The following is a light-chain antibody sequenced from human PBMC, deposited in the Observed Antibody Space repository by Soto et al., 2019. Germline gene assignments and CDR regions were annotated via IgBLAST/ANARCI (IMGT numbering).Light chain of an antibody. V-gene: IGKV1-9*01. CDR1: QGISSY. CDR3: QHLYSYPIT. CDR2: AAS. Sequence: IQLPQSPSSLSASVGARVTITCRASQGISSYLAWYQQKPGKAPKLLSYAASTLQSGVPSRFSGSGFGTDFTLTIGSLQPEDFATYYCQHLYSYPITVGQGTRLEIK. J-gene: IGKJ5*01.